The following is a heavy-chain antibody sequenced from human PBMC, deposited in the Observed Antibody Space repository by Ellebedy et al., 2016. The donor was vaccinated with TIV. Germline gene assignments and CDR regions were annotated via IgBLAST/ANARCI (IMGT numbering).Heavy chain of an antibody. CDR3: TRDLMIRGVMYWFDS. D-gene: IGHD3-10*01. J-gene: IGHJ5*01. CDR1: GYTFTAYY. V-gene: IGHV1-2*02. CDR2: ISPNSGVT. Sequence: ASVKVSXXASGYTFTAYYMHWVRQAPGQGLEWMGWISPNSGVTNYVQKFQGRVTMTRDTSISTAYMALSRLRSDDTAVYYCTRDLMIRGVMYWFDSWGQGTLVTVSS.